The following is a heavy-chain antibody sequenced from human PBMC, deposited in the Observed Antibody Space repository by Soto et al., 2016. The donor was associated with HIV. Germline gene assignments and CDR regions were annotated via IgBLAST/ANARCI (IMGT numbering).Heavy chain of an antibody. CDR2: ISSSSSYT. D-gene: IGHD3-10*01. Sequence: QVQLVESGGGLVKPGGSLRLSCAASGFTFSDYYMSWIRQAPGKGLEWISYISSSSSYTNYADSVKGRFTISRDNARNSLYLQMNSLRAEDTAVYYCARVRGSGSYSSAWFDPWGQGTLVTVSS. J-gene: IGHJ5*02. CDR1: GFTFSDYY. CDR3: ARVRGSGSYSSAWFDP. V-gene: IGHV3-11*05.